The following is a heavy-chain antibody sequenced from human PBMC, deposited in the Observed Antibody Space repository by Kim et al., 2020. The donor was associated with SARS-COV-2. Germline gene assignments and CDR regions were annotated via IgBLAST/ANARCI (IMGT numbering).Heavy chain of an antibody. CDR3: ARARYSSGEFDY. J-gene: IGHJ4*02. D-gene: IGHD6-19*01. Sequence: SETLSLTCAVYGGSFSGYYWSWIRQPPGKGLEWIGEINHSGSTNYNPSLKSRVTISVDTSKNQFSLKLSSVTAADTAVYYCARARYSSGEFDYWGQGTLV. CDR1: GGSFSGYY. V-gene: IGHV4-34*01. CDR2: INHSGST.